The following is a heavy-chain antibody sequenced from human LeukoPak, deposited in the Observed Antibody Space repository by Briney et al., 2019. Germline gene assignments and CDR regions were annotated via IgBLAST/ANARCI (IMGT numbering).Heavy chain of an antibody. CDR3: ARPYYDSSGYHYYYYMDV. Sequence: ASVKVSCKASGYAAYTFTNFYIHWVRQAPGHGLEWMGMINPSGGSTTYSQKFQGRVTMTRDTSISTAYMELSRLRSDDTAVYYCARPYYDSSGYHYYYYMDVWGKGTTVTVSS. CDR1: GYAAYTFTNFY. J-gene: IGHJ6*03. D-gene: IGHD3-22*01. V-gene: IGHV1-46*01. CDR2: INPSGGST.